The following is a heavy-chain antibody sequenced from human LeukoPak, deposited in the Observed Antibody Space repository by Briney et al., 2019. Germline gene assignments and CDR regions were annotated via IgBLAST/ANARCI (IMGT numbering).Heavy chain of an antibody. Sequence: GGSLRLSCAASGFTFSRNSMNWVRQAPGKGLEWVSSISTSSSYIYYADSVKGRFTISRHNAKNSLYLQMNSLRAEDTAVYYCIVSQLLYGVYYFDYWGQGTLVTVSS. V-gene: IGHV3-21*01. CDR1: GFTFSRNS. J-gene: IGHJ4*02. CDR3: IVSQLLYGVYYFDY. D-gene: IGHD2-2*02. CDR2: ISTSSSYI.